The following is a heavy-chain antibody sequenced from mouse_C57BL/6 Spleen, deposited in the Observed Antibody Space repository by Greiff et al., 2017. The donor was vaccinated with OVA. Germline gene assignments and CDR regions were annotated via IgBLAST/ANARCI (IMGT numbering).Heavy chain of an antibody. J-gene: IGHJ1*03. D-gene: IGHD1-1*01. V-gene: IGHV1-78*01. Sequence: QVQLQQSDAELVQPGASVKISCKVSGYTFTDHTIHWMKQRPEQGLEWIGYIYPRDGSTKYNEKFKGKATLTADKSSSTAYMQLNSLTSEDSAVYFCARGGYYGSGAYWDFDDWGTGTTVTVSS. CDR3: ARGGYYGSGAYWDFDD. CDR1: GYTFTDHT. CDR2: IYPRDGST.